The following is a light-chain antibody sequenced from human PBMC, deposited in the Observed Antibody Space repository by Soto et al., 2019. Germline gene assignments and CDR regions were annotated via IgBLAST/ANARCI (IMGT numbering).Light chain of an antibody. J-gene: IGLJ2*01. Sequence: QSALTQPASVSGSPGQSITISCTGTSNDVGGYNYVSWYQQHPGKAPKLIIYDVSNRPSGVSNRFSGSKSGNTASLTISGLQAEDEADYYCSSYTSSSTYVVFGGGTKSPS. CDR1: SNDVGGYNY. CDR2: DVS. V-gene: IGLV2-14*01. CDR3: SSYTSSSTYVV.